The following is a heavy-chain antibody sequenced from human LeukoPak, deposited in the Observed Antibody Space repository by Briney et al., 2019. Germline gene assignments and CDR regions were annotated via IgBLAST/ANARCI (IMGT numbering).Heavy chain of an antibody. Sequence: GGSLRLSCAASGFTFSSYVMTWVRQAPGKGLEWVSTITTSDGITYYADSVKGRFTVSRDNSKNTLFLQMNSLRAEDTAVYYCAKDGGLWVSAHWGDSWGRGTLVTVSS. CDR3: AKDGGLWVSAHWGDS. V-gene: IGHV3-23*01. CDR2: ITTSDGIT. D-gene: IGHD7-27*01. J-gene: IGHJ4*02. CDR1: GFTFSSYV.